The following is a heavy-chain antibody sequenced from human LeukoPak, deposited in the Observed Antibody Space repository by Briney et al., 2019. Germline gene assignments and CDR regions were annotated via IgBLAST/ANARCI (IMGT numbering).Heavy chain of an antibody. J-gene: IGHJ5*02. V-gene: IGHV1-46*01. CDR2: INPSGGST. CDR1: GYTFTSYY. D-gene: IGHD3-22*01. CDR3: ARDLRYYYDSSGYNRGLDWFDP. Sequence: VASVKVSCKASGYTFTSYYMHWVRQAPGQGLEWMGIINPSGGSTSYAQKFQGRVTKTRDTSTSTVYMELSSLRSEDTAVYYCARDLRYYYDSSGYNRGLDWFDPWGQGTLVTVSS.